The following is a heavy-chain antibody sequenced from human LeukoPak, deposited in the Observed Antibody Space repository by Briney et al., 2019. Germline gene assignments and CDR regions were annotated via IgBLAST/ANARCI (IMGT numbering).Heavy chain of an antibody. CDR3: ARERYFGWLFDY. D-gene: IGHD3-9*01. CDR1: GGSINSYY. Sequence: SETLSLTCTVSGGSINSYYWSWIRQPAGKGLEWIGRIYTSGSTNYNPSLKSRVTMSVDTSKNQFSLKLSSVTAADTAVYYCARERYFGWLFDYWGQGTLVTVSS. V-gene: IGHV4-4*07. J-gene: IGHJ4*02. CDR2: IYTSGST.